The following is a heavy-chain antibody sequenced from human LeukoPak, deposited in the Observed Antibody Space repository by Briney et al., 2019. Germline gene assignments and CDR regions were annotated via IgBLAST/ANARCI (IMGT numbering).Heavy chain of an antibody. Sequence: GRSLRLSCAASGFTFSSYAMHWVRQAPGKGLEWVAVISYDGSNKYYADSVKGRFTISRDNSKNTLYLQMNSLRAEDTAVYYCARDQGTPTTVTPGDYFDYWGQGTLVTVSS. V-gene: IGHV3-30-3*01. CDR1: GFTFSSYA. J-gene: IGHJ4*02. CDR3: ARDQGTPTTVTPGDYFDY. D-gene: IGHD4-17*01. CDR2: ISYDGSNK.